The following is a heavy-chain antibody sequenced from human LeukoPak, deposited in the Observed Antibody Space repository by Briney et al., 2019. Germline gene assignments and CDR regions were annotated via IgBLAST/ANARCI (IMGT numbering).Heavy chain of an antibody. J-gene: IGHJ4*02. CDR1: GYSISSGYY. CDR3: ARLPAAIIFDY. CDR2: IYYSGST. D-gene: IGHD2-2*01. Sequence: SETLSLTCAVSGYSISSGYYWGWIRQPPGKGLEWIGSIYYSGSTYYNPSLKSRVTISVDTSKNQFSLKLSSVTAADTAVYYCARLPAAIIFDYWGQGTLVTVSS. V-gene: IGHV4-38-2*01.